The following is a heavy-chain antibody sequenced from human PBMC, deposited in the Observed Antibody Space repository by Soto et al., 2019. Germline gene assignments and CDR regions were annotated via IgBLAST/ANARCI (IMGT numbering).Heavy chain of an antibody. CDR2: ISAYNGNT. Sequence: GASVKVSCKASGFTFTSYGISWVRQAPGQGLEWMGWISAYNGNTNYAQKLQGRVTMTTDTSKNTLYLQMNSLRTEDTAVYYCARALDFWSAYFDYWGQGSLVTV. D-gene: IGHD3-3*01. J-gene: IGHJ4*02. CDR3: ARALDFWSAYFDY. V-gene: IGHV1-18*01. CDR1: GFTFTSYG.